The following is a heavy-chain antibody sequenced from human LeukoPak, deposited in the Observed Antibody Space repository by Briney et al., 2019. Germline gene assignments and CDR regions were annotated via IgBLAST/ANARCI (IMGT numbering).Heavy chain of an antibody. J-gene: IGHJ4*02. CDR1: GFTFSSYW. V-gene: IGHV3-74*01. CDR2: INSDGSST. Sequence: GGSLRLSCAASGFTFSSYWMHWVRQAPGKGLVWVSRINSDGSSTSYADSVRGRFTISRDNSKNTLYLQMNSLRAEDAAVYFCAKAPVTSCRGAYCYPFDSWGQGTLVTVSS. D-gene: IGHD2-21*01. CDR3: AKAPVTSCRGAYCYPFDS.